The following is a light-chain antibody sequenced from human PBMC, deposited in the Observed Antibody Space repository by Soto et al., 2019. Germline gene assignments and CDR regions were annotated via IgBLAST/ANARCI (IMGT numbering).Light chain of an antibody. J-gene: IGLJ2*01. CDR3: SSYAGTNIVI. Sequence: QSALTQPPSASGSPGQSVTISCTGTSSDVGGYNFVSWYQQHPGKAPKLIIYEVTHRPSGVPDRFSGSKSGNTASLAVSGLQGEDEADYYCSSYAGTNIVIFGGGTKLTVL. CDR2: EVT. CDR1: SSDVGGYNF. V-gene: IGLV2-8*01.